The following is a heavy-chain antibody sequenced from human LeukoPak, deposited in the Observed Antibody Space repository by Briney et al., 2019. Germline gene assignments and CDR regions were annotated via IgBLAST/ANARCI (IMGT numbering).Heavy chain of an antibody. CDR1: GYTFTGYY. CDR3: ARDRDYYDSSGYYPLDY. J-gene: IGHJ4*02. CDR2: INPNSGGT. Sequence: ASVKVSCKASGYTFTGYYIHWVRQAPGQGLEWVGWINPNSGGTNYAQKFQGRVTMTRDTPISTAYMELTRLRSDDTAVYYCARDRDYYDSSGYYPLDYWGQGNLVTVSS. V-gene: IGHV1-2*02. D-gene: IGHD3-22*01.